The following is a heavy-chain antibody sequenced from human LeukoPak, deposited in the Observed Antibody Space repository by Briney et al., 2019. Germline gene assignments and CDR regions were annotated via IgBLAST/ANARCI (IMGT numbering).Heavy chain of an antibody. Sequence: SETLSLTCSVSGASIRSFYWSWIRQPPGKGLEWIGDISYSGSTKYNPSLKSRATMSADTSKSQLSLRLDSVTAADTAVYFCAQQVVGTSDTFDIWGQGTMVTVSS. D-gene: IGHD6-13*01. CDR1: GASIRSFY. J-gene: IGHJ3*02. CDR2: ISYSGST. CDR3: AQQVVGTSDTFDI. V-gene: IGHV4-59*01.